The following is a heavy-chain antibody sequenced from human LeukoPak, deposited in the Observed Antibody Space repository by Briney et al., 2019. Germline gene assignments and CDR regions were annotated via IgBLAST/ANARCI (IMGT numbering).Heavy chain of an antibody. V-gene: IGHV3-48*03. Sequence: GGSLRLSCAASGFTFSSYEMNWVRQAPGKGLEWVSYISSGGSTIYYADSVKGRFTISRDNAKNSLYLQMNSLRAADTAVYYCAKAPIVQYYGSGTWEFDYWGQGTLVTVSS. CDR1: GFTFSSYE. J-gene: IGHJ4*02. D-gene: IGHD3-10*01. CDR3: AKAPIVQYYGSGTWEFDY. CDR2: ISSGGSTI.